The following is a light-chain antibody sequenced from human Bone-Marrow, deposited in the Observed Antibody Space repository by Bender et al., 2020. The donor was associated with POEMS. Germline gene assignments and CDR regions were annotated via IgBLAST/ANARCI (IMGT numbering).Light chain of an antibody. V-gene: IGLV2-23*02. J-gene: IGLJ3*02. CDR1: GSDVGYYDF. CDR2: SVT. Sequence: QSALTQPASVSGSPGQSITISCSGTGSDVGYYDFVSWYQHHPGRAPKLLIFSVTHRPSGVSDRFSGSKSGNTASLTISGLQPDDEADYYCSSYAGGNTWVFGGGTKLTVL. CDR3: SSYAGGNTWV.